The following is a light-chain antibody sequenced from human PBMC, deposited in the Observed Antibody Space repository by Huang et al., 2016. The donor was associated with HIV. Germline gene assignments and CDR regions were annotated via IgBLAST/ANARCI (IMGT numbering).Light chain of an antibody. J-gene: IGKJ1*01. CDR2: GAS. V-gene: IGKV3-15*01. CDR1: QSVSRN. Sequence: EIVMTQSPATLSVSPGERATLSCRASQSVSRNLAWYQQKPGQAPRLLIYGASIRATVIPGRFSGSGSATEFTLTISSLQSEDSAAYYCQQYNNWPGTLGQGTKVEI. CDR3: QQYNNWPGT.